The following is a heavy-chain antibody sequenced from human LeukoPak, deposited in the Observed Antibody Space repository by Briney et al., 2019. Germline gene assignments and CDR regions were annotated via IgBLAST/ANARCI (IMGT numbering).Heavy chain of an antibody. D-gene: IGHD6-13*01. Sequence: SQTLSLTCTVSGGSISSGGYSWSWIRQHPGKGLEWIGYIYYSGSTYYNPSLKSRVTISVDTSKNQFSLKLSSVTAADTAVYYCARLSGSSSWHPTDFDYWGQGTLVTVSS. CDR1: GGSISSGGYS. CDR3: ARLSGSSSWHPTDFDY. V-gene: IGHV4-31*03. J-gene: IGHJ4*02. CDR2: IYYSGST.